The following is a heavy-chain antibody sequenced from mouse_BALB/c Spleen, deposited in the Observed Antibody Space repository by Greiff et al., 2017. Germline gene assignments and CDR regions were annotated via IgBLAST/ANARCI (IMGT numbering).Heavy chain of an antibody. D-gene: IGHD1-1*01. CDR3: AREKDYYGSSYVGYFDV. CDR2: ISSGGST. J-gene: IGHJ1*01. V-gene: IGHV5-6-5*01. Sequence: EVHLVESGGGLVKPGGSLKLSCAASGFTFSSYAMSWVRQTPEKRLEWVASISSGGSTYYPDSVKGRFTISRDNARNILYLQMSSLRSEDTAMYYCAREKDYYGSSYVGYFDVWGAGTTVTVSS. CDR1: GFTFSSYA.